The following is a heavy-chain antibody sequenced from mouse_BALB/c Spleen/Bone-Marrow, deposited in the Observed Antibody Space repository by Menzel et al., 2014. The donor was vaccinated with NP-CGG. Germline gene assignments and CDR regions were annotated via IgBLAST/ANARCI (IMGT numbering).Heavy chain of an antibody. D-gene: IGHD2-14*01. CDR2: IYPGDDDT. J-gene: IGHJ1*01. CDR1: GYAFSIYW. Sequence: VQLQQSGAELVRPGSSVKISCKASGYAFSIYWMNWVKQRPGQGLEWIGQIYPGDDDTDYNGKFKGKATLTADRSSSTAYMQLSSLTSEDSAVYYCARWAVRRPGYFDVWGAGTTVTVSS. V-gene: IGHV1-80*01. CDR3: ARWAVRRPGYFDV.